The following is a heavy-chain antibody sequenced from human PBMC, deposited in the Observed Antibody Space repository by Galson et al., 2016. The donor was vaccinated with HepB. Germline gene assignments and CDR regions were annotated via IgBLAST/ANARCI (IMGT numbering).Heavy chain of an antibody. D-gene: IGHD5-18*01. Sequence: SVKVSCKASGYTFTNYYMHWVRQAPGQGLEWMGGITPTSGTINYAQKFQGRVTITADESTSTAYMELTSLRSQDTAVYYCARPLFGGHAYGYNWFDPWGQGTLVIVSP. J-gene: IGHJ5*02. CDR3: ARPLFGGHAYGYNWFDP. CDR1: GYTFTNYY. V-gene: IGHV1-69*13. CDR2: ITPTSGTI.